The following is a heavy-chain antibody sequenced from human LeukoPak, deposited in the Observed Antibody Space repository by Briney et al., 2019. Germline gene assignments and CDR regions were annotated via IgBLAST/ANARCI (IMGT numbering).Heavy chain of an antibody. CDR1: GYTFATYF. CDR2: IKPNSGVT. J-gene: IGHJ4*02. D-gene: IGHD2-21*02. V-gene: IGHV1-2*02. Sequence: AASVKVSCKTSGYTFATYFMHWVRQAPGQGLGWMGYIKPNSGVTNYAQKFRGRVTMTWDTSISTAYIELSGLTSDDTAIYYCARPTYCGSNCYFNFDYWGQGTLVTVSS. CDR3: ARPTYCGSNCYFNFDY.